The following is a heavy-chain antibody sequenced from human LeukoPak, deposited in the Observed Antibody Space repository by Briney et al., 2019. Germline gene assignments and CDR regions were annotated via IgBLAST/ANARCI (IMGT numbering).Heavy chain of an antibody. Sequence: ASVKVSCKASGGTFTSYDINWVRQATGQGLEWMGWMNPNSGNTGYAQKFQGRVTMTRNTSISTAYMELNSLRSEDTAVYYCVRRNYGGPRWFDPWGQGTLVTVSS. CDR2: MNPNSGNT. J-gene: IGHJ5*02. V-gene: IGHV1-8*01. CDR3: VRRNYGGPRWFDP. D-gene: IGHD4-23*01. CDR1: GGTFTSYD.